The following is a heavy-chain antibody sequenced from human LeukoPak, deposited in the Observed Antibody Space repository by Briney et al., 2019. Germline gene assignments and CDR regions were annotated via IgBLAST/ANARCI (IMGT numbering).Heavy chain of an antibody. CDR2: ISSSGSTI. D-gene: IGHD1-1*01. CDR1: GFAFSSYE. J-gene: IGHJ3*02. Sequence: GGAPRLSCAASGFAFSSYEMNWVRQAPGKGLEWVSYISSSGSTIYYADSVKGRFTISRDNTENSLYLQMNSLRAEDTAVYFCARVYGTTGTTGAFDIWGQGTMVVVSS. CDR3: ARVYGTTGTTGAFDI. V-gene: IGHV3-48*03.